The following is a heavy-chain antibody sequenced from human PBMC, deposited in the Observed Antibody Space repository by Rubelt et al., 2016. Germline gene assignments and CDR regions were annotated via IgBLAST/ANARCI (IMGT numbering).Heavy chain of an antibody. CDR2: ISAYNGNT. Sequence: QVQLVQSGAEVKKPGASVKVSCKASGYTFTSYGISWVRQAPGQGLEWMGWISAYNGNTNYAQKLQGRVTMTTEPSTSTAYMERRSLRSDDTAVYYCARDVGGNSVLYYFDYWGQGTLVTVSP. CDR3: ARDVGGNSVLYYFDY. D-gene: IGHD4-23*01. J-gene: IGHJ4*02. CDR1: GYTFTSYG. V-gene: IGHV1-18*01.